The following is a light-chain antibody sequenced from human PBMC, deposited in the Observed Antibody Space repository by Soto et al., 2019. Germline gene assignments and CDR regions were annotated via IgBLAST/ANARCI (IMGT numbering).Light chain of an antibody. CDR3: SSYTDTTTLVI. CDR1: SSDVGGYNY. J-gene: IGLJ2*01. Sequence: QSALTQPASVSGSPGQSITISCTGSSSDVGGYNYVSWYQCRPSTAPKLLLFEINRRPSGGSTRFSGSKSGNTASLTISGLQPEDEADYYCSSYTDTTTLVIFGGGTKLTVL. CDR2: EIN. V-gene: IGLV2-14*01.